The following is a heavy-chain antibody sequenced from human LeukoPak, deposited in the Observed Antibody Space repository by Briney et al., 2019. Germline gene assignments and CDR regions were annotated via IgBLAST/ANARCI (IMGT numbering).Heavy chain of an antibody. CDR2: ISSSGSTI. CDR1: GGSISSYY. J-gene: IGHJ4*02. Sequence: LSLTCTVSGGSISSYYMSWLRQAPGKGLEWVSYISSSGSTIYYADSVKGRFTISRDNAKNSLYLQMNSLRAEDTAVYYCARHDYGDYLGYWGQGTLVTVSS. CDR3: ARHDYGDYLGY. D-gene: IGHD4-17*01. V-gene: IGHV3-11*01.